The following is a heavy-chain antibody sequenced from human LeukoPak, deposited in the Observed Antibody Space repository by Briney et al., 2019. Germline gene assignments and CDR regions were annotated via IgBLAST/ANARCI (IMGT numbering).Heavy chain of an antibody. V-gene: IGHV4-4*02. CDR1: GGSISSSNW. CDR2: IYHSGST. D-gene: IGHD6-13*01. CDR3: ARERAYSSSWYVSDY. J-gene: IGHJ4*02. Sequence: SGTLSLTCAVSGGSISSSNWWSWVRQPPGKGLEWIGEIYHSGSTNYNPSLKSRVTISVDTSKNQFSLKLSSVTAADTAVYYCARERAYSSSWYVSDYWGQGTLVTVSS.